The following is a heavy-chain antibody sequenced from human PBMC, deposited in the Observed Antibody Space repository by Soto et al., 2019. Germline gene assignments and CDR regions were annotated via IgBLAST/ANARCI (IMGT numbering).Heavy chain of an antibody. Sequence: QLQLQESGSGLVKPSQTLSVTCAVSGGSISSGGYSWSWIRQPPWKGLEWIGYIYHSGSTYYNPSHKSRVTISVDRSKNQFSLKLSSVTAADTAVYYCARAGGLGAVAADYWGQGTPVTVSS. CDR3: ARAGGLGAVAADY. J-gene: IGHJ4*02. CDR2: IYHSGST. D-gene: IGHD6-19*01. V-gene: IGHV4-30-2*01. CDR1: GGSISSGGYS.